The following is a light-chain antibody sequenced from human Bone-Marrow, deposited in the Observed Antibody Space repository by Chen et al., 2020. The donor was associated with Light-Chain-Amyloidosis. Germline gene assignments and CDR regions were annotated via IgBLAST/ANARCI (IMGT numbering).Light chain of an antibody. Sequence: SYVLTQPSSVSVAPGQTATIACGGNNIGSTSVHWYQQTPGQAPLLVVYDDSDRPSGIPERLSGSNSGNTATVTISRVEAGDEADYYCQVWDRSSDRPVFGGGTKLTGL. V-gene: IGLV3-21*02. J-gene: IGLJ3*02. CDR3: QVWDRSSDRPV. CDR2: DDS. CDR1: NIGSTS.